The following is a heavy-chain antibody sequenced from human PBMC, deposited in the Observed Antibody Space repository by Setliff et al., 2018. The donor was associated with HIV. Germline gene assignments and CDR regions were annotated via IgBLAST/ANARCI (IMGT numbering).Heavy chain of an antibody. Sequence: ASVKVSCKASGYTFTSYYVHWVRQAPGQGPEWMGWINGNSGATNYAQNFQGRVTMTRDTSTNTAYMELTRLTSDDTAVYSSARGGDDYGPGTCTFDYWGQGTLVTVSS. CDR1: GYTFTSYY. D-gene: IGHD3-10*01. CDR3: ARGGDDYGPGTCTFDY. J-gene: IGHJ4*02. CDR2: INGNSGAT. V-gene: IGHV1-2*02.